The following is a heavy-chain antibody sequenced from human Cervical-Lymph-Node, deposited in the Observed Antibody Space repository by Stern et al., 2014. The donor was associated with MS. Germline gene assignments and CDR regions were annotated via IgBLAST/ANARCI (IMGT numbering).Heavy chain of an antibody. V-gene: IGHV3-48*01. J-gene: IGHJ4*02. CDR3: ARERDSSSSLWGFDY. CDR2: ISSSSSTI. Sequence: EVQLEESGGGLVQPGGSLRLSCAASGFTFSSYSMNWVRQAPGKGLEWVSYISSSSSTIYYADSVKGRFTISRDNAKNSLYLQMNSLRAEDTAVYYCARERDSSSSLWGFDYWGQGTLVTVSS. CDR1: GFTFSSYS. D-gene: IGHD6-6*01.